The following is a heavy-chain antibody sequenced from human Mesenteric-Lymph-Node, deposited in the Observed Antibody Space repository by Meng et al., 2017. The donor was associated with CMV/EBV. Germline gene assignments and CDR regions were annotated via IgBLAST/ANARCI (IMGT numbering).Heavy chain of an antibody. CDR1: GYTFTGYY. CDR2: IKPNSGGT. D-gene: IGHD3-10*01. V-gene: IGHV1-2*06. Sequence: KASGYTFTGYYRHWVRQAPGQGLEWMGRIKPNSGGTNYAQKFQGRVTMTRDTSISTAYMELSRLRSDDTAVYYCARDRHQDYYGSGYWGQGTLVTVSS. CDR3: ARDRHQDYYGSGY. J-gene: IGHJ4*02.